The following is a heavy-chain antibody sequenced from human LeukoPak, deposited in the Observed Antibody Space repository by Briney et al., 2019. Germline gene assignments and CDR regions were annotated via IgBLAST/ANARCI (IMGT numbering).Heavy chain of an antibody. CDR2: INPNSGGT. Sequence: ASVKVSCKASGYTFTGYYMHWVRQAPGQGLEWMGWINPNSGGTNCAQKFQGWVTMTRDTSISTAYMELSRLRSDDTAVYYRARDLSDYGDYIGAFDIWGQGTMVTVSS. CDR1: GYTFTGYY. V-gene: IGHV1-2*04. CDR3: ARDLSDYGDYIGAFDI. D-gene: IGHD4-17*01. J-gene: IGHJ3*02.